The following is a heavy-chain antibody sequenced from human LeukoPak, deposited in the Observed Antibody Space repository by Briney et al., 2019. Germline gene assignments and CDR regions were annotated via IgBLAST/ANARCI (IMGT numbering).Heavy chain of an antibody. CDR3: ARVAPDPYYYDSSGYYYFDY. CDR1: GGSISSSSYY. D-gene: IGHD3-22*01. CDR2: IYYSGST. Sequence: SETLSLTCTVSGGSISSSSYYWGWIRQPPGKGLEWIGSIYYSGSTYYNPSLKSRVTISVDTSKNQFSLKLSSVTAADTAVYYCARVAPDPYYYDSSGYYYFDYWGQGTLVTVSS. V-gene: IGHV4-39*07. J-gene: IGHJ4*02.